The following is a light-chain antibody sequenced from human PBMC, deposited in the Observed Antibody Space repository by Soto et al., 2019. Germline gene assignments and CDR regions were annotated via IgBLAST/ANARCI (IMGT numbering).Light chain of an antibody. CDR2: GAS. Sequence: IVMTQSPATLSLSPGERATLSCRASESVSTNLAWYQQKAGQAPRLLIYGASTRATGIPARFSGSGSGTEFTLTISSLQYEDFAVYYCQQYSIWRTFGQGTKVDIK. J-gene: IGKJ1*01. CDR3: QQYSIWRT. CDR1: ESVSTN. V-gene: IGKV3-15*01.